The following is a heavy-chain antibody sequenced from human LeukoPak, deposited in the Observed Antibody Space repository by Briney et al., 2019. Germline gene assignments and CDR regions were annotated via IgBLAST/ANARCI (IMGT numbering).Heavy chain of an antibody. Sequence: SETLSLTCTVSGGSISSYYWSWIRQPPGKGLEWIGYIYYSGSTNYNPSLKSRVTISVDTSKNQFSLKLSSVTAADTAVYYCARSQLASRYYFDYWGQGTLVTVSS. CDR2: IYYSGST. D-gene: IGHD1-1*01. J-gene: IGHJ4*02. V-gene: IGHV4-59*08. CDR1: GGSISSYY. CDR3: ARSQLASRYYFDY.